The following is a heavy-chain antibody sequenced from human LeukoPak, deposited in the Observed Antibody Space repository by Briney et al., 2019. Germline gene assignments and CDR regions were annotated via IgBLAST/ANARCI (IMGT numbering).Heavy chain of an antibody. J-gene: IGHJ4*02. D-gene: IGHD3-10*01. Sequence: SETLSLTCTVSGGSISSSSYYWGWIRQPPGKGLKWIGSIYYSGSTYYNPSLKSRVTISVDTSKNQFSLKLSSVTAADTAVYYCARVVVRGVVDYWGQGTLVTVSS. CDR1: GGSISSSSYY. CDR3: ARVVVRGVVDY. V-gene: IGHV4-39*07. CDR2: IYYSGST.